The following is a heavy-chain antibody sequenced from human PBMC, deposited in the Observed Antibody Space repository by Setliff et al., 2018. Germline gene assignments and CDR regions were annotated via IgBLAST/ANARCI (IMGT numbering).Heavy chain of an antibody. CDR2: ISPYYGST. Sequence: GASVKVSCKTSGYSFTVFGISWVRQAPGQGLEWMGWISPYYGSTNYAQKFQGRVTMTTDTSTSTAYMELRSLRSDDTAVYYCARDDGAAAILYYYYMDVWGKGTTVTVSS. D-gene: IGHD2-2*02. CDR3: ARDDGAAAILYYYYMDV. CDR1: GYSFTVFG. V-gene: IGHV1-18*01. J-gene: IGHJ6*03.